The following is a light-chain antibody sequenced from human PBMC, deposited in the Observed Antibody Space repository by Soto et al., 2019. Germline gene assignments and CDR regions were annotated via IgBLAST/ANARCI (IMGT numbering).Light chain of an antibody. V-gene: IGKV3-20*01. J-gene: IGKJ1*01. CDR2: RAS. CDR3: QQYGSSPRT. CDR1: QSVSSSS. Sequence: IVLTQSPGTLYLSPGERATLSCRASQSVSSSSLAWYQQKPGQPPRLLIFRASSRATGIPDRFNGSGSGTDFTLTISRLESEDFAVYYCQQYGSSPRTCRQGTKVEI.